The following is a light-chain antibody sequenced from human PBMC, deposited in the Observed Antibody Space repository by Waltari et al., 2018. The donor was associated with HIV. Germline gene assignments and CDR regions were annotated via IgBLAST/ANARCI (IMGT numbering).Light chain of an antibody. V-gene: IGKV1-NL1*01. CDR3: QQYESPPPT. CDR2: GAS. Sequence: DIQMTQFPSSLSASVGDKVTITCRASRDIGNSLAWYQQKPGKAPSLLLYGASTLRSGVPSRFNGGGSGTVYTLAIGCVQPEDFATYYCQQYESPPPTFGQGTKLEI. J-gene: IGKJ2*01. CDR1: RDIGNS.